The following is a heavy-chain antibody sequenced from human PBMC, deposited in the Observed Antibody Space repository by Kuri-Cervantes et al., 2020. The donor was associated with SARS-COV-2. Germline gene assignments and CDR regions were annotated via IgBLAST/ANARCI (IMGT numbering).Heavy chain of an antibody. Sequence: LSLTCAASGFTFSSYSMNWVRQAPGKGLEWVSYINSGSSTIYYVDSVKGRFTISRDNAKNSLYLQMNSLRAEDTAVYYCTLAVAAAVWGQGTLVTVSS. CDR2: INSGSSTI. CDR1: GFTFSSYS. CDR3: TLAVAAAV. D-gene: IGHD6-19*01. V-gene: IGHV3-48*01. J-gene: IGHJ4*02.